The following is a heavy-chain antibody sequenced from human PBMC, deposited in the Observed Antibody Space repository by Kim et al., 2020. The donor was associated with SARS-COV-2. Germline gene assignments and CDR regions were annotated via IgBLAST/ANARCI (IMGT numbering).Heavy chain of an antibody. CDR1: GFTFSSYW. J-gene: IGHJ4*02. CDR3: ARADILTAYDGVGAEY. CDR2: IKQDGSEK. V-gene: IGHV3-7*03. D-gene: IGHD3-9*01. Sequence: GGSLRLSCAASGFTFSSYWMSWVRQAPGKGLEWVANIKQDGSEKYYVDSVKGRFTISRDNAKNSLYLQMNSLRAEDTAVYYCARADILTAYDGVGAEYWGQGTLVTVSS.